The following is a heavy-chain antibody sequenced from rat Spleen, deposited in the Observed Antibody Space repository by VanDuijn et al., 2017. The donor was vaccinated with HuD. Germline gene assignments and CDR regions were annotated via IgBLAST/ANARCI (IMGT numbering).Heavy chain of an antibody. D-gene: IGHD1-6*01. V-gene: IGHV5-46*01. CDR1: GFTSTSFP. CDR2: VSYEGSST. CDR3: AREADRPSHDFDY. J-gene: IGHJ2*01. Sequence: EVQLVESGGGLVQPGGSMKLSCAVSGFTSTSFPVAWVRQAPKKGLEWVASVSYEGSSTYYRDSVKGRFTISRENAKSTLYLQMDSLRSEDTATYYCAREADRPSHDFDYWGQGVMVTVSS.